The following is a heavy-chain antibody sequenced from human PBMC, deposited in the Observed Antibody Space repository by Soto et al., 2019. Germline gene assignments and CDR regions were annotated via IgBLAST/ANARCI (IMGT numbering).Heavy chain of an antibody. CDR1: GGSISSGDYY. Sequence: SETLSLTCTVSGGSISSGDYYWTWIRQTPGRGLEYIGYINYSESTYYNPSLQSRFTISIDTSKNQFSLKLSSVTAADTAVYYCARGDSTMAVPYYWGQGTLVTVSS. J-gene: IGHJ4*02. CDR2: INYSEST. D-gene: IGHD3-10*01. V-gene: IGHV4-30-4*01. CDR3: ARGDSTMAVPYY.